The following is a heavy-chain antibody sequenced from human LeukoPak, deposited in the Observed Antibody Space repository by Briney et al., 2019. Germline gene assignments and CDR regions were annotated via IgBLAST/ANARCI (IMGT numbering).Heavy chain of an antibody. Sequence: GGSLRLSCAASGFTFSSYAMSWVRQAPGKGLEWVSAISGSGGNTYYADSVKGRFTISRDNSKNTLYLQMNSLRAEDTAVYYCAKGSHHTQGHWFDPWGQGTLVTVSS. CDR3: AKGSHHTQGHWFDP. CDR1: GFTFSSYA. J-gene: IGHJ5*02. V-gene: IGHV3-23*01. CDR2: ISGSGGNT. D-gene: IGHD2-15*01.